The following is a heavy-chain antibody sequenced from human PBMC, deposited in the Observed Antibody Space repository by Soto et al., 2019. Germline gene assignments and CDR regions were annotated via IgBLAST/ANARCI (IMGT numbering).Heavy chain of an antibody. J-gene: IGHJ6*02. D-gene: IGHD2-15*01. V-gene: IGHV1-18*01. CDR1: GYRFNTYG. CDR2: ITAYNGHT. CDR3: ARGQGEYCSGGSCYANYYYHGLDV. Sequence: GASVKVSCKASGYRFNTYGITWVRQAPGQGLEWMGWITAYNGHTNSAQKLQDRVTMTTDISTSTAYMELRSLRSGDTAVYYCARGQGEYCSGGSCYANYYYHGLDVWGQGTTVTVSS.